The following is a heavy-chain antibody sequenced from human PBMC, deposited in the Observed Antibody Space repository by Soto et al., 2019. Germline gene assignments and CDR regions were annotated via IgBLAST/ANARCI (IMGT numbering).Heavy chain of an antibody. D-gene: IGHD1-26*01. CDR2: IKYSGTT. J-gene: IGHJ3*02. CDR3: ARHGITGSYYDAFDI. Sequence: SETLSLTCTVSGRSISSSSCHWGWIRQPPGKGLEWIASIKYSGTTFYKQSLKNQVTLSENTSKNQFALKLSSVSAAETAVYYCARHGITGSYYDAFDIWGQGTMVTVS. CDR1: GRSISSSSCH. V-gene: IGHV4-39*01.